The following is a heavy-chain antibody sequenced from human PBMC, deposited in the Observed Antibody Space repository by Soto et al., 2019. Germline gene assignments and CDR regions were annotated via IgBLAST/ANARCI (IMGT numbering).Heavy chain of an antibody. Sequence: EVQLLESGGGLVQPGGSLRLSCAASGFTFSSYAMSWVRQAPGKGLEWVSAISGSGGSTYYADSVKGRFTISRDNSKNTLYLQMNSLRAEDTAVYFCAKDPSCSSTSCYSGWGQGTLVTVSS. V-gene: IGHV3-23*01. CDR3: AKDPSCSSTSCYSG. CDR2: ISGSGGST. J-gene: IGHJ4*02. D-gene: IGHD2-2*02. CDR1: GFTFSSYA.